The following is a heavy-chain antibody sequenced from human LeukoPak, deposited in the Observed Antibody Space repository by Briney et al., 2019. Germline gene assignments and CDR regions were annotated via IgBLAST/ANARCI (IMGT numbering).Heavy chain of an antibody. Sequence: GGSLRLSCAASGFTFSSYSMNWVRQAPGKGLEWVSYISSSSSIIYYADSVKGRFTISRDNAKNSLYLQMNSLRAEDTAVYYCARGTVVSWSAFDIWGQGTMVTVSS. CDR2: ISSSSSII. J-gene: IGHJ3*02. D-gene: IGHD3-16*01. V-gene: IGHV3-48*01. CDR3: ARGTVVSWSAFDI. CDR1: GFTFSSYS.